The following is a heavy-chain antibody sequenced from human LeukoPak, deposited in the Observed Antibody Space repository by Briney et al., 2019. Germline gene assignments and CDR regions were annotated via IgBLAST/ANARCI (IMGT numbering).Heavy chain of an antibody. V-gene: IGHV1-2*02. CDR3: AKVRQLGGAFYGMDV. CDR2: INPNSGDT. D-gene: IGHD5-24*01. J-gene: IGHJ6*02. Sequence: ASVKVSCKASGYTFTDYYMHWVRQAPGQGLEWMGWINPNSGDTKYAQKFQGRVTMSRDTSISTAYMELSRLRSDDTAEYYCAKVRQLGGAFYGMDVWGQGTTVTVSS. CDR1: GYTFTDYY.